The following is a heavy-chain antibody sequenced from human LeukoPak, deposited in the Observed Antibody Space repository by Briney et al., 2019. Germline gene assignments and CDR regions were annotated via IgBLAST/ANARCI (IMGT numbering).Heavy chain of an antibody. CDR3: AKDPPVNYGGNSAEYFQH. Sequence: PGRSLRLSCAASGFTFSGYGMHWVRQAPDKGLEWVAVIWYDGNNKYYADSVKGRFTISRDNSKNTPYLQMNSLRAEDTAVYYCAKDPPVNYGGNSAEYFQHWGQGTLVTVSS. V-gene: IGHV3-33*06. CDR1: GFTFSGYG. D-gene: IGHD4-23*01. CDR2: IWYDGNNK. J-gene: IGHJ1*01.